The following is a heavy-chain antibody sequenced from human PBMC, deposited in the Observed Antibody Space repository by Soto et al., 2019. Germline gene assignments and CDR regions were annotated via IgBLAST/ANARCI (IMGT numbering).Heavy chain of an antibody. CDR1: GFIFSSYA. CDR2: VSSDGNKK. Sequence: QVQLVESGGGVVQPGRSLRLSCAASGFIFSSYAVHWVRQAPGKGLEWVAIVSSDGNKKHYGDSVKGRFTISRDNSKNTVYLQMNSLRTEDTAAYYGVRRKWYKVMAARWFDPWGPGTLVTVSS. CDR3: VRRKWYKVMAARWFDP. V-gene: IGHV3-30-3*01. J-gene: IGHJ5*02. D-gene: IGHD1-20*01.